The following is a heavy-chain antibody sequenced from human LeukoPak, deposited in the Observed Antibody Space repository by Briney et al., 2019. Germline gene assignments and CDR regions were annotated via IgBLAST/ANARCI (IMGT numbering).Heavy chain of an antibody. V-gene: IGHV3-21*01. J-gene: IGHJ6*02. D-gene: IGHD2-15*01. CDR2: ISSSSSYI. Sequence: PGGSLRLSCAASGFTFSSYSMNWVRQVPGKGLEWVSSISSSSSYIYYADSVKGRFTISRDNAKNSLYLQMNSLRAEDTAVYYCARDIMPVYKLLKAYYYYGMDVWGQGTTVTVSS. CDR3: ARDIMPVYKLLKAYYYYGMDV. CDR1: GFTFSSYS.